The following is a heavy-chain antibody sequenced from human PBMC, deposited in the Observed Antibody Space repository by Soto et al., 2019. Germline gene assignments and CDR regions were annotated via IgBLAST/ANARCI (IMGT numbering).Heavy chain of an antibody. J-gene: IGHJ6*02. Sequence: QPGGSLRLSCAASGFTFNSYAMSWVRQTPGKGLEWVSVISDGGGSTYYAGSVKGRFTLFRDNLKNTLYLQMNSLRDEETAVYYCAGSEHSSSFYSHCFYYGMDVWSQGTTGTVSS. D-gene: IGHD6-6*01. V-gene: IGHV3-23*01. CDR3: AGSEHSSSFYSHCFYYGMDV. CDR2: ISDGGGST. CDR1: GFTFNSYA.